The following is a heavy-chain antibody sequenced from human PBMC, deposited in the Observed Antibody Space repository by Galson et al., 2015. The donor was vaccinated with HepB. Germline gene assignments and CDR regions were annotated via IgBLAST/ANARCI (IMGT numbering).Heavy chain of an antibody. CDR1: GFTFSTYS. D-gene: IGHD5-24*01. J-gene: IGHJ6*02. CDR2: ISSTGSTI. CDR3: ARGKMGYYVMDV. V-gene: IGHV3-48*04. Sequence: LRLSCAASGFTFSTYSMNWVRRAPGKGLEWVSYISSTGSTIYYADSVMSRFTISRDNAKNSLYLQINSLRAEDTAMYYCARGKMGYYVMDVWGQGTTVTVSS.